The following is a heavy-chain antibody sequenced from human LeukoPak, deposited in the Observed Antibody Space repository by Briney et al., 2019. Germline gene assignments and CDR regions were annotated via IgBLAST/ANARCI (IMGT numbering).Heavy chain of an antibody. V-gene: IGHV1-69*06. D-gene: IGHD2-2*01. Sequence: SVTVSCKASGGTFSSYAISWVRQAPGQGLEWMGGIIPIFGTANYAQKFQGRVTITADKSTSTAYMELSSLRSEDTAVYYCAAVKLGYCSSTSCPPSYYYYGMDVWGKGTTVTVSS. CDR3: AAVKLGYCSSTSCPPSYYYYGMDV. CDR2: IIPIFGTA. J-gene: IGHJ6*04. CDR1: GGTFSSYA.